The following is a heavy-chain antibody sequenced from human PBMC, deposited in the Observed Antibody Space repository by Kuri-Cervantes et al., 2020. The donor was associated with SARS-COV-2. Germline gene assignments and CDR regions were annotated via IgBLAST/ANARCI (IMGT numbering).Heavy chain of an antibody. J-gene: IGHJ3*02. CDR1: LFTFCVYY. CDR2: ISGSGSTK. D-gene: IGHD2-2*01. V-gene: IGHV3-11*01. Sequence: GGSLRPSCLASLFTFCVYYMTRVRQASGKGLEWVSYISGSGSTKYYAVSVKGRFTISRDNGKNSLFLQMNSLRAEDTAVYYCARSRLGYCSSTSCYLDAFDIWGQGTMVTVSS. CDR3: ARSRLGYCSSTSCYLDAFDI.